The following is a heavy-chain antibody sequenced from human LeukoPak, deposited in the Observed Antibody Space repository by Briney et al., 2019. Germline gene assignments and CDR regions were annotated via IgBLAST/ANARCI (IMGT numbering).Heavy chain of an antibody. CDR2: ISSSGSNI. Sequence: GESLRLSCAASGFSISIYDMNWVRQAPGKGLGWISYISSSGSNIHYADSVKGRFTISRDNAKNSLYLQMNSLRAEDTAVYYCARTKEMASISYFDSWGQGTLVTVSS. V-gene: IGHV3-48*03. D-gene: IGHD5-24*01. J-gene: IGHJ4*02. CDR3: ARTKEMASISYFDS. CDR1: GFSISIYD.